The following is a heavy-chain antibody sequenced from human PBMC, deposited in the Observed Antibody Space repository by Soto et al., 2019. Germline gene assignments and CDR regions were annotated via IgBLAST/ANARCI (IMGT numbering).Heavy chain of an antibody. J-gene: IGHJ5*02. Sequence: SETLSLTCAVYGGSFSGYYWSWIRQPPGKGLEWIGEINHSGSTYYNPSLKSRVTISVDTSKSQFSLKLSSVTAADTAVYYCAVPTYNYYASSGYYSFWFDPWGQGTLVTVSS. CDR2: INHSGST. V-gene: IGHV4-34*01. CDR1: GGSFSGYY. CDR3: AVPTYNYYASSGYYSFWFDP. D-gene: IGHD3-22*01.